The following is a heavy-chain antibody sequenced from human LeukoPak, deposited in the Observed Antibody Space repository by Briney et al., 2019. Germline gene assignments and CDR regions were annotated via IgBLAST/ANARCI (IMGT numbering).Heavy chain of an antibody. J-gene: IGHJ6*02. Sequence: SETLSLTCTVSGGSISSGAYFWSWIRQHPGKGLEWIGYIYYSGSTYHNPSLKSRVTISVDTSGSQFSLQLTPVTDADTAVYYCARGGGGTSTGMDVWGQGTTVTVSS. D-gene: IGHD2-15*01. CDR1: GGSISSGAYF. CDR3: ARGGGGTSTGMDV. CDR2: IYYSGST. V-gene: IGHV4-31*03.